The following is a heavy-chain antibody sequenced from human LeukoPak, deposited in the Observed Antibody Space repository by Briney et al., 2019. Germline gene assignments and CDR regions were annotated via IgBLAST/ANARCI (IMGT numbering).Heavy chain of an antibody. CDR1: GYTFTSYY. J-gene: IGHJ4*02. CDR3: ARDSGVEWSKSYEYYFDY. Sequence: GASVKVSCKASGYTFTSYYMHWVRQAPGQGLEWMGIINPSGGSTSYAQKFQGRVTMTRDTSTSTVYMELSSLRSEDTAVYYCARDSGVEWSKSYEYYFDYWGQGTLVTVSS. CDR2: INPSGGST. V-gene: IGHV1-46*01. D-gene: IGHD3-10*01.